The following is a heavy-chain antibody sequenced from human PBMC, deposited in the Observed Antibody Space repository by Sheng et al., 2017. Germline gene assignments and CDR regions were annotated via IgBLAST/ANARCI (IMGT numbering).Heavy chain of an antibody. Sequence: QVQLQQWGAGLLKPSETLSLTCAVYGGSFSGYYWSWIRQPPGKGLEWIGEINHSGSTNYNPSLKSRVTISVDTSKNQFSLKLSSVTAADTAVYYCARVRYSKSVWYYFDYWGQGTLVTVSS. J-gene: IGHJ4*02. CDR3: ARVRYSKSVWYYFDY. V-gene: IGHV4-34*01. CDR2: INHSGST. D-gene: IGHD4-4*01. CDR1: GGSFSGYY.